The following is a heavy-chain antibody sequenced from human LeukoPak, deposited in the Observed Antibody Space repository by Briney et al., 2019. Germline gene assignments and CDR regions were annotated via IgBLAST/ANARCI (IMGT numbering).Heavy chain of an antibody. J-gene: IGHJ5*02. Sequence: GASVKVSCKASGGTFSSYAISWVRQAPGQGLEWMGGIIPIFGTANYAQKFQGRVTITTDESTSTAYMELSSLRSEDTAVYYCARDRSVAGTFWFDPWGQGTLVTVSS. CDR3: ARDRSVAGTFWFDP. CDR2: IIPIFGTA. D-gene: IGHD6-19*01. V-gene: IGHV1-69*05. CDR1: GGTFSSYA.